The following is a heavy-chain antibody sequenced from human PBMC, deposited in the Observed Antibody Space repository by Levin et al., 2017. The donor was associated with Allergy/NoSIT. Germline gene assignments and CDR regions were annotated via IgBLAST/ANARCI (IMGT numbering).Heavy chain of an antibody. J-gene: IGHJ4*02. V-gene: IGHV3-53*01. CDR1: GFTVGSHY. Sequence: QAGESLKISCAASGFTVGSHYMSWVRQAPGKGLEWVSVLYAGGTTHYADSVKGRFTISRDDSENTVYLQMNSLRAEDTAVYYCARLNTYYDTSDSKFDYWGQGTLVTVSS. CDR3: ARLNTYYDTSDSKFDY. CDR2: LYAGGTT. D-gene: IGHD3-22*01.